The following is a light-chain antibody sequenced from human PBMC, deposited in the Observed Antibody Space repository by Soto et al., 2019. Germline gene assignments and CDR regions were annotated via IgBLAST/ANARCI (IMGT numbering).Light chain of an antibody. V-gene: IGKV1-9*01. CDR3: QQYYDYPWT. CDR2: DTS. CDR1: QGITSY. J-gene: IGKJ1*01. Sequence: DIQLTQSPSFLSASVGDRVTITCRASQGITSYLAWYQQRPGKAPKLLIYDTSTLQGGVPSRFSGSGSGTEFTLTISSLQPDDFATYYCQQYYDYPWTFGQGTKVDIK.